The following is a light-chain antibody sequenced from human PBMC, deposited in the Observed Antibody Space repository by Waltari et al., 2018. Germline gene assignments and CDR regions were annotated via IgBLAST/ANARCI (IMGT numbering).Light chain of an antibody. V-gene: IGLV1-40*01. Sequence: QSVLTQPPSVSGAPGQRVTISCTGSRSNIRAGYTVPCYQQLPGTAPKLLIHGNSNRPSGVPDRFSGSKSGTSASLAITGLQAEDEADYYCQSYDSSLSAVVFGGGTKLTVL. CDR3: QSYDSSLSAVV. CDR1: RSNIRAGYT. CDR2: GNS. J-gene: IGLJ2*01.